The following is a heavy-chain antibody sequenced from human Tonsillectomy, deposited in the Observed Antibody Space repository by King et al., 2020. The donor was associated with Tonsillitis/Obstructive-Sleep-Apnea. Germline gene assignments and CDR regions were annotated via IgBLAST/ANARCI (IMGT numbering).Heavy chain of an antibody. CDR1: GFTFSSYG. CDR3: ASDVGDYYYYYGMDV. V-gene: IGHV3-33*01. J-gene: IGHJ6*02. D-gene: IGHD2-15*01. CDR2: IWFDGSNK. Sequence: VQLVESGGGVVQPGRSLRLSCAASGFTFSSYGMHWVRQAPGKGLEWLAVIWFDGSNKYSADSVKGRFTISRDNSKNTLYLQMNSLRAEDTAVYYCASDVGDYYYYYGMDVWGQGTTVTVSS.